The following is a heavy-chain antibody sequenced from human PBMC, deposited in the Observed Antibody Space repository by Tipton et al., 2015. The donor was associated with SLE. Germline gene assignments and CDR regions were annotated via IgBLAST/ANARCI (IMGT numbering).Heavy chain of an antibody. D-gene: IGHD4-23*01. CDR1: GFTFSSYE. V-gene: IGHV3-48*03. CDR3: ATGGRSNSGWY. J-gene: IGHJ4*02. CDR2: ISSSSYTI. Sequence: SLRLSCAASGFTFSSYEMNWVRQAPGKGLEWVSYISSSSYTIYYADSVKGRFTISRDNAKNSLYLQMNSLRAEDTAVYYCATGGRSNSGWYWGQGTLVTVSS.